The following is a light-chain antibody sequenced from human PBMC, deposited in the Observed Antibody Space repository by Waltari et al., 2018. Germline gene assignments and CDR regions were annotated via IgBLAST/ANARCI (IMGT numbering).Light chain of an antibody. CDR1: QSVSSN. CDR3: QQYNNWPSLT. CDR2: GAS. Sequence: EIVMTQSPATLSVSPGENATLSCRASQSVSSNLAWYQQTPGQAPRLLIYGASTRATGIPARFSGSGSGTEFTLTISSLQSEDFAVYYCQQYNNWPSLTFGGGTKVEIK. J-gene: IGKJ4*01. V-gene: IGKV3-15*01.